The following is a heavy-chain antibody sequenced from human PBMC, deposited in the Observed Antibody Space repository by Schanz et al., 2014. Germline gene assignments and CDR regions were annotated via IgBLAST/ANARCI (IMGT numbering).Heavy chain of an antibody. D-gene: IGHD3-22*01. CDR2: INPSGGGT. CDR3: AREVGLYDRGWFDP. CDR1: GYTFTSDS. J-gene: IGHJ5*02. Sequence: QVQLVQSGAEVKKPGASVKVSCKASGYTFTSDSMHWVRQAPGQGLEWMGMINPSGGGTSYALRFQDRVTVTRDTSRSTVYMDLRSLRSDDTAVYYCAREVGLYDRGWFDPWGQGTLVTVSS. V-gene: IGHV1-46*01.